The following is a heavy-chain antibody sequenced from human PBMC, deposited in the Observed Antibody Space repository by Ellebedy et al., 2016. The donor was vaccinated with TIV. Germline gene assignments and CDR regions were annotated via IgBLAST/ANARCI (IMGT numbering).Heavy chain of an antibody. CDR1: GFNFRSYA. J-gene: IGHJ6*02. D-gene: IGHD2-15*01. Sequence: GGSLRLXXAVSGFNFRSYAMTWVRQAPGKGLEWVSGLTGSADATYYADSVKGRFTISRDNSKNTLYLQLSSLRVEDTAVYYCAKDRLSECSGSICNSHYYFYGMDFWGQGTTVTVSS. CDR2: LTGSADAT. V-gene: IGHV3-23*01. CDR3: AKDRLSECSGSICNSHYYFYGMDF.